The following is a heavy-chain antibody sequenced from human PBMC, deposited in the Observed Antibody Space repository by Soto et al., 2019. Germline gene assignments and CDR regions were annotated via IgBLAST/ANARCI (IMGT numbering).Heavy chain of an antibody. CDR3: TRYSGSYSHASDL. D-gene: IGHD1-26*01. Sequence: PGESLKISCKGFGYSFTISWIAWVRQMPGKGLEYMGIIYPSDSDTRYSRSFQGQVTISADKSLNTAYLQWSSLKASDTAMYYCTRYSGSYSHASDLWGQGTMVTVSS. CDR1: GYSFTISW. V-gene: IGHV5-51*01. CDR2: IYPSDSDT. J-gene: IGHJ3*01.